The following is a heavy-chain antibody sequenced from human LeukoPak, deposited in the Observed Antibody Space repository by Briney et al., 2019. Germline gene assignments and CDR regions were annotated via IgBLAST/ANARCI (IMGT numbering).Heavy chain of an antibody. D-gene: IGHD3-9*01. CDR1: GASVRGGTFY. CDR3: ARLLTGYYRFDP. Sequence: PSETLFLTCSVSGASVRGGTFYWGWIRQPPGKGLEWIGNIVPEGKTYYNPSLKSRVSMSIDTSDNRVSLNLRSVTAADTAVYYCARLLTGYYRFDPWGQGTRVIVSS. V-gene: IGHV4-39*01. CDR2: IVPEGKT. J-gene: IGHJ5*02.